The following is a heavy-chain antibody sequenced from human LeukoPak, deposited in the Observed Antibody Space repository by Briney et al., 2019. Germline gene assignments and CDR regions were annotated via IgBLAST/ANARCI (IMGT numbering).Heavy chain of an antibody. CDR3: ARDRDSSGWYNEFGY. CDR2: IYHSGST. D-gene: IGHD6-19*01. J-gene: IGHJ4*02. Sequence: PSETLSLTCAVSGYSISSGYYWGWIRQPPGKGLEWIGSIYHSGSTYYNPSLKSRVTISVDTSKNQFSLKLSSVTAADTAVYYCARDRDSSGWYNEFGYWGQGTLVTVSS. V-gene: IGHV4-38-2*02. CDR1: GYSISSGYY.